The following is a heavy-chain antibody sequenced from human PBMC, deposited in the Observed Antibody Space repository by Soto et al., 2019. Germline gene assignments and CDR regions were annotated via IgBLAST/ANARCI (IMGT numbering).Heavy chain of an antibody. CDR1: GFAFSQYG. CDR3: TRGRQWTYDYDDQGPSDY. Sequence: GGSLRLSCTASGFAFSQYGMSWVRQAPGKGLEWVSSIRSFDYRTNYADSVKGRFTISRDNSKSTLSLQMNSLRAEDTAVYYCTRGRQWTYDYDDQGPSDYWGQGSLVTVSS. V-gene: IGHV3-23*01. D-gene: IGHD4-17*01. J-gene: IGHJ4*02. CDR2: IRSFDYRT.